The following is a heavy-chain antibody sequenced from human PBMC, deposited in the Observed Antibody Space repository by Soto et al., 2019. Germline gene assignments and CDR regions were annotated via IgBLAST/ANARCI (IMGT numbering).Heavy chain of an antibody. CDR1: GFTVSSNY. Sequence: GGSLRLSCAASGFTVSSNYMSWVRQAPGKGLEWVSVIYSGGSTYYADSVKGRFTISRDNSKNTLYLQMNSLRAEDTAVYYCARVPYYGYDAFDIWGQGTMVTVSS. J-gene: IGHJ3*02. CDR2: IYSGGST. V-gene: IGHV3-66*01. CDR3: ARVPYYGYDAFDI. D-gene: IGHD3-10*01.